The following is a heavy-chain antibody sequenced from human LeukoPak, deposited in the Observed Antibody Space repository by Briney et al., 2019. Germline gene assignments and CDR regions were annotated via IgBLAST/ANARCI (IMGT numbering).Heavy chain of an antibody. V-gene: IGHV1-18*01. CDR1: GYTSPFYG. D-gene: IGHD3-3*01. CDR2: ISAYNGNT. J-gene: IGHJ4*02. Sequence: ASVKVSCKVSGYTSPFYGITWVRQAPGQGLEWMGWISAYNGNTNYAQKLQGRVTMTTDTSTSTAYMELRSLRSDDTAVYYCARDLGRYYDLEGRSGYWGQGTLVTVSS. CDR3: ARDLGRYYDLEGRSGY.